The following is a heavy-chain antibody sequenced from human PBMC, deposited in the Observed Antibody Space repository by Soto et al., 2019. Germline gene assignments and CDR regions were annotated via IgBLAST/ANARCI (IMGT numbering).Heavy chain of an antibody. CDR2: IIPIFGTA. Sequence: RASVKVSCKASGGTFSSYAISWVRQAPGQGLEWMGGIIPIFGTANYARKFQGRVTITADESTSTAYMELSSLRSEDTAVYYCARGGCYDILTGWSGWLSKTYYYYYGMDVWGQGTTVTVSS. CDR1: GGTFSSYA. V-gene: IGHV1-69*13. J-gene: IGHJ6*02. CDR3: ARGGCYDILTGWSGWLSKTYYYYYGMDV. D-gene: IGHD3-9*01.